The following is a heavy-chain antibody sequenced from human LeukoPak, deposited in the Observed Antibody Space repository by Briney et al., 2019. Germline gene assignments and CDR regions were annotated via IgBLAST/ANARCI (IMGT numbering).Heavy chain of an antibody. D-gene: IGHD5-12*01. J-gene: IGHJ6*02. CDR2: ISYDGSNK. CDR1: GFTFSSYA. Sequence: GGSLRLSCAVSGFTFSSYAMHWVRQAPGKGLEWVAVISYDGSNKYYADSVKGRFTISRDNSKNTLYLQMNSLRAEDTAVYYCARDGKSGYDYYYYYGMDVWGQGTTVTVSS. CDR3: ARDGKSGYDYYYYYGMDV. V-gene: IGHV3-30-3*01.